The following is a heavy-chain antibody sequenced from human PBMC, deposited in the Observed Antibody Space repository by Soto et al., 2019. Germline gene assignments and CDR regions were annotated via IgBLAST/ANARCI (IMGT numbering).Heavy chain of an antibody. CDR1: GFTFSDYG. D-gene: IGHD6-13*01. CDR3: CSSWFYYYYGVNV. CDR2: ISYDGSNK. J-gene: IGHJ6*02. Sequence: QVQLVESGGGVVQPGRSLRLSCAASGFTFSDYGMHWVRQAPGKGLEWVAVISYDGSNKYYADSVKGRFVISRDNSKNTLYLQMNSLKAEDAALYYCCSSWFYYYYGVNVWGQGTTVTVSS. V-gene: IGHV3-30*03.